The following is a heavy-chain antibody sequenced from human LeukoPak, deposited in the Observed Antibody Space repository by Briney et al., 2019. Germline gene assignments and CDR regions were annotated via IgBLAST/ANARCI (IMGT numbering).Heavy chain of an antibody. Sequence: PSQTLSLTCTVSGGSISSGGYYWSWIRQPPGKGLEWIGYIYHSGSTYYNPSLKSRVTISVDRSKNQFSLKLSSVTAADTAVYYCARQVGQQLVIYYFDYWGQGTLVTVSS. CDR1: GGSISSGGYY. D-gene: IGHD6-13*01. CDR3: ARQVGQQLVIYYFDY. V-gene: IGHV4-30-2*01. J-gene: IGHJ4*02. CDR2: IYHSGST.